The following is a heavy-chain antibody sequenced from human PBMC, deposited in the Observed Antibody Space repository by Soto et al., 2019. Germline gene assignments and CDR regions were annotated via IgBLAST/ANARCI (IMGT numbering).Heavy chain of an antibody. CDR1: GFTFSNAW. V-gene: IGHV3-15*01. J-gene: IGHJ5*02. CDR2: IKSKTDGGTT. CDR3: TTDLSVVVPAAILGLKLAIP. Sequence: GGSLRLSCAASGFTFSNAWMSWVRQAPGKGLEWVGRIKSKTDGGTTDYAAPVKGRFTISRDDSKNTLYLQMNSLKTEDTAVYYCTTDLSVVVPAAILGLKLAIPWGQGTLVTVSS. D-gene: IGHD2-2*01.